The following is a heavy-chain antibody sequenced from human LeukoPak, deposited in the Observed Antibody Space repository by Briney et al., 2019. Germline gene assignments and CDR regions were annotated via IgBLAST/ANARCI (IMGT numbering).Heavy chain of an antibody. CDR3: ARVGWGKYFDY. D-gene: IGHD3-16*01. CDR2: IKQDGSEK. CDR1: GFTFSSYW. J-gene: IGHJ4*02. V-gene: IGHV3-7*01. Sequence: GGSLRLSCVASGFTFSSYWMSWVRQAPGKGLEWVANIKQDGSEKYYVDSVKGRFTISRDNAKNSLYLQMNSLRAEDTAVYYCARVGWGKYFDYWGQGTLVTVSS.